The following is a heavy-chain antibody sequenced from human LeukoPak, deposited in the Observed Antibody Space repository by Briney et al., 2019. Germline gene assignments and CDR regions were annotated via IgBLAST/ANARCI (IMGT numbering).Heavy chain of an antibody. CDR3: ARGLNTSPGVDY. CDR1: GFTFSKYW. D-gene: IGHD3-16*01. V-gene: IGHV3-7*01. J-gene: IGHJ4*02. Sequence: GGSLRLSCAASGFTFSKYWMNWVRQAPGKGLEWVANIKEDGSQKYYVESVKGRFTVSRDNAKNSVYLQMSSPGDEDTAVYYCARGLNTSPGVDYWGQGTLVTVSS. CDR2: IKEDGSQK.